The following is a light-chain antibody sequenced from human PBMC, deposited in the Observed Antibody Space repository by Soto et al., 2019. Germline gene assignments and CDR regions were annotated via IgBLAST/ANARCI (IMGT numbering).Light chain of an antibody. J-gene: IGLJ3*02. V-gene: IGLV1-40*01. Sequence: QLVLTQPPSVSGAPGQRVTISCTGSSSNIGAGYDVHWYQQLPGTAPKLLIYGNSNRPSGVPDRFSGSKSGTSASLAITGXQAXXXADYYCQSYDSSLSGWVFGGGTKLTVL. CDR3: QSYDSSLSGWV. CDR2: GNS. CDR1: SSNIGAGYD.